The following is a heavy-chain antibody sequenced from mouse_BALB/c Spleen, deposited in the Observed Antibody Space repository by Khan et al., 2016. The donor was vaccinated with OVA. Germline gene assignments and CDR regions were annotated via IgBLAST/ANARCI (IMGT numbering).Heavy chain of an antibody. J-gene: IGHJ1*01. CDR3: TRSNSYGYVGV. CDR2: INTYSGEP. V-gene: IGHV9-3-1*01. Sequence: QIQLVQSGPELKKPGETVKISCTASGYTFTNYGMNWVKQAPGKGLTWMGWINTYSGEPTYADAFTGLSAFSLETSATTAYLQIKNLNNEDTAKAFWTRSNSYGYVGVWGAGTTVTVSS. CDR1: GYTFTNYG. D-gene: IGHD4-1*02.